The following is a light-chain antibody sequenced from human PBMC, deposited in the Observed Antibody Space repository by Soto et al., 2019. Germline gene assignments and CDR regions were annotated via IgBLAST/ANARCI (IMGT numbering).Light chain of an antibody. Sequence: QSALTQPASVSGSPGQSITISCTGTSSDVGLYDYVSWYQQHPGKAPQLMIYAVSNRPSGVSNRFSASKSGNTASLFISGLQAEDEAAYYCSSYTSDSSYVFGYGTKLTV. CDR1: SSDVGLYDY. CDR2: AVS. J-gene: IGLJ1*01. V-gene: IGLV2-14*01. CDR3: SSYTSDSSYV.